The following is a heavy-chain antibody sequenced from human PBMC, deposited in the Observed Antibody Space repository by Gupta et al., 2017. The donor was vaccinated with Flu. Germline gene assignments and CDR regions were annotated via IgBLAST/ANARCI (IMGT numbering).Heavy chain of an antibody. Sequence: YTFTGYYLHWVRQAPGQGLEWMGWIYPNTGGTNYAQKFQGRVTMTRDTSITTVYMELSRLRSDDTAVYYCASISGSYRNDYWGQGTLVTVSS. V-gene: IGHV1-2*02. D-gene: IGHD1-26*01. CDR2: IYPNTGGT. CDR1: YTFTGYY. J-gene: IGHJ4*02. CDR3: ASISGSYRNDY.